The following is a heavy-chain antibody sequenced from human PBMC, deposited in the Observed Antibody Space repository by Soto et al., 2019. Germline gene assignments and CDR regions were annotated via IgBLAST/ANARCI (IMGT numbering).Heavy chain of an antibody. CDR1: GDSISRSYW. CDR3: AKIPPGYSYGYFYFDY. V-gene: IGHV3-23*01. Sequence: ETLSLTCAVSGDSISRSYWWSWVRQAPGKGLEWVSAISGSGGSTYYADSVKGRFTISRDNSKNTLYLQMNSLRAEDTAVYYCAKIPPGYSYGYFYFDYWGQGTLVTVSS. J-gene: IGHJ4*02. D-gene: IGHD5-18*01. CDR2: ISGSGGST.